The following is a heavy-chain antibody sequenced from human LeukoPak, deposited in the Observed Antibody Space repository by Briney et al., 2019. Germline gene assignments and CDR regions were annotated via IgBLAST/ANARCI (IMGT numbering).Heavy chain of an antibody. Sequence: SETLSLTCTVSGDSVSSGSNYWSWIRQPAGKGLEWIGRIYNSWTTNYNPSLKSRVTISVDTSKNQFSLKLSSVTAADTAVYYFARVPRGSTVGTLPYFYYYMDVWGKGTTVIVSS. D-gene: IGHD1-26*01. CDR3: ARVPRGSTVGTLPYFYYYMDV. J-gene: IGHJ6*03. V-gene: IGHV4-61*02. CDR2: IYNSWTT. CDR1: GDSVSSGSNY.